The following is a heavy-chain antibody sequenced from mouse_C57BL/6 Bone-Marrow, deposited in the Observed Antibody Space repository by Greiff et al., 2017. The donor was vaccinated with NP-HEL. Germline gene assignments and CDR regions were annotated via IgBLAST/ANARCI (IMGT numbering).Heavy chain of an antibody. V-gene: IGHV5-9*01. CDR2: ISGGGGNT. CDR3: ARQRGTTDDY. J-gene: IGHJ2*01. Sequence: DVHLVESGGGLVKPGGSLKLSCAASGFTFSSYTMSWVRQTPEKRLEWVATISGGGGNTYYPDSVKGRFTISRDNAKNTLYLQMSSLRSEDTALYYCARQRGTTDDYWGQGTTLTVSS. D-gene: IGHD1-1*01. CDR1: GFTFSSYT.